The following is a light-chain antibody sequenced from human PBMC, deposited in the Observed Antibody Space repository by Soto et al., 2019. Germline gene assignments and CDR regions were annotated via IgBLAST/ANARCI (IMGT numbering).Light chain of an antibody. CDR3: QQYGSSRT. J-gene: IGKJ1*01. V-gene: IGKV3-20*01. Sequence: IVLTQSPGTLSLSPGERTTLSCRASQSISRYLAWYQQKPGQGPRLLIYGASSRATGTPDRFSGSGSGTDFTLTISRLEPEDFAVYYCQQYGSSRTFGQGTKV. CDR2: GAS. CDR1: QSISRY.